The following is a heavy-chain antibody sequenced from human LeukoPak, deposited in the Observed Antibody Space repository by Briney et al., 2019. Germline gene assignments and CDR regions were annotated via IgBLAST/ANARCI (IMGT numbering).Heavy chain of an antibody. CDR3: TRDRGAYNLYDY. CDR2: IRSKAYGETA. J-gene: IGHJ4*02. CDR1: GFTFGDYA. V-gene: IGHV3-49*03. Sequence: GRSLRLSCTASGFTFGDYAMSWIRQAPGKGREWGGFIRSKAYGETADYAASVKGRFTISRDDSKAIAYLQMNSLKTEDTAVYHCTRDRGAYNLYDYWGQGTLVTVSS. D-gene: IGHD1-1*01.